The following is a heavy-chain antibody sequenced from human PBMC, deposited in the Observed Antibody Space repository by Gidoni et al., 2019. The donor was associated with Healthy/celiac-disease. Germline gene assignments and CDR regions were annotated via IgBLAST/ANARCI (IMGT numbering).Heavy chain of an antibody. Sequence: QVQLVESGGGLVKPGGSLRLSCAASGFTFSDYYMSWIRQAPGKGLEWVSYTSSSGSTIYYADSVKGRFTISRDNAKNSLYLQMNSLKAEDTAVYYCARDRPYYYDSSGYLWFDPWGQGTLVTVSS. CDR1: GFTFSDYY. CDR3: ARDRPYYYDSSGYLWFDP. J-gene: IGHJ5*02. CDR2: TSSSGSTI. V-gene: IGHV3-11*01. D-gene: IGHD3-22*01.